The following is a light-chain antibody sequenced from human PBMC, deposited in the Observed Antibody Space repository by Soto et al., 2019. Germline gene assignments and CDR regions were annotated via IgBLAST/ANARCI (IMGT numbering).Light chain of an antibody. CDR2: AAS. J-gene: IGKJ2*01. Sequence: DIQMTQSPSSLSASVGDRVTITCRASQSISWYLNWYQQKPGKAPKLLIYAASSLQSGVPSRFSGSGSGTEFTPAISSHQPEDFATYYCQPGYSTPQNTCGQGNKQEIK. CDR3: QPGYSTPQNT. V-gene: IGKV1-39*01. CDR1: QSISWY.